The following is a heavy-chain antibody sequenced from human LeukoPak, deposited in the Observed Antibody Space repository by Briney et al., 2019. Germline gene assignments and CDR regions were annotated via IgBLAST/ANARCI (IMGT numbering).Heavy chain of an antibody. CDR2: INTSGST. CDR1: GGPISSGNNY. D-gene: IGHD2-15*01. V-gene: IGHV4-61*02. CDR3: ARDGVVVGANYYYYHYMDV. J-gene: IGHJ6*03. Sequence: PSQTLSLTCTVSGGPISSGNNYWSWIRQPAGKGLEWIGRINTSGSTNYNPSLKSRVTVSVDTSKNQFSLKVSSVTAADTAVYYCARDGVVVGANYYYYHYMDVWGRGTTVTISS.